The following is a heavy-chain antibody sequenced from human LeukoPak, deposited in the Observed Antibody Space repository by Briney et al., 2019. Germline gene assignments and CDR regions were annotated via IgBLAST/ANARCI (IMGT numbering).Heavy chain of an antibody. V-gene: IGHV4-30-4*01. Sequence: SETLSLTCSVSGGSISSGDYYWSWIRQPPGKGLEWIGYMYYSGSTYYNPSLKSRVTISVDTSKNQFSLKLSSVTAADTAVYYCARPYYYDSRIDPWGQGTLVTVSS. D-gene: IGHD3-22*01. CDR3: ARPYYYDSRIDP. J-gene: IGHJ5*02. CDR2: MYYSGST. CDR1: GGSISSGDYY.